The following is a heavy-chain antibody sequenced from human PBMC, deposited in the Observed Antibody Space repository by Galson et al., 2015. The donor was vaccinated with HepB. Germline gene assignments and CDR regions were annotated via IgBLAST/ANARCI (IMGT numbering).Heavy chain of an antibody. CDR1: GFTFGDYS. Sequence: SLRLSCAASGFTFGDYSMTWVRQAPERGLEWVSSITTSTSFVYYADSLRGRFTISRDNAKNSLYLQMNSLRAEDTAVYYCVRGLKWVYESGNYFDYWGHGTLVTVSS. V-gene: IGHV3-21*01. CDR2: ITTSTSFV. CDR3: VRGLKWVYESGNYFDY. J-gene: IGHJ4*01. D-gene: IGHD3-10*01.